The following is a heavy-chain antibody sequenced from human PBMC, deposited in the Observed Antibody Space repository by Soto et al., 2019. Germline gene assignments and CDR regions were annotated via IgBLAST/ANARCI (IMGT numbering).Heavy chain of an antibody. D-gene: IGHD6-6*01. V-gene: IGHV4-31*03. J-gene: IGHJ6*02. CDR1: GGSISSGGYY. CDR2: IYYSGST. CDR3: ARDRIEYSTSTYYYYGMDV. Sequence: QVQLQESGPGLVKPSQTLSLTCTVSGGSISSGGYYWSWIRQHPGKGLEWIGYIYYSGSTYYNPSRKSRVTISVDTSQNQFSLTLSSVTAADTAVYYCARDRIEYSTSTYYYYGMDVWGQGTAVTVSS.